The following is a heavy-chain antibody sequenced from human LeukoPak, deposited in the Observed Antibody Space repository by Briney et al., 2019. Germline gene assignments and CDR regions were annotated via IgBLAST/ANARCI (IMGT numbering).Heavy chain of an antibody. V-gene: IGHV3-23*01. D-gene: IGHD3-10*01. CDR2: ISGSGGST. Sequence: GGSLRLSCAASGFTFSSYAMSWVRQAPGKGLEWVSAISGSGGSTYYADSVKGRFTISRDNTKNTLYLQMNSLRAEDTAVYYCAKDQAQYYYGSGSYSILWGQGTLVTVSS. CDR3: AKDQAQYYYGSGSYSIL. J-gene: IGHJ4*02. CDR1: GFTFSSYA.